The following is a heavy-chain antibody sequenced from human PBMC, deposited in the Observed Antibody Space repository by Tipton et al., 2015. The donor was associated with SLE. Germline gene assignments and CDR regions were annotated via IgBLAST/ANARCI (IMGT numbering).Heavy chain of an antibody. Sequence: LRLSCTVSGGSISSHSWNWIRQPPGEGLEWIGYIYISGNTNYNPSPKSRVSISVDTSKKQLSLKVNSVTAADTAVYYCARGSSGWSEAFDIWGQGTMVTVSS. CDR2: IYISGNT. D-gene: IGHD6-19*01. J-gene: IGHJ3*02. V-gene: IGHV4-4*08. CDR3: ARGSSGWSEAFDI. CDR1: GGSISSHS.